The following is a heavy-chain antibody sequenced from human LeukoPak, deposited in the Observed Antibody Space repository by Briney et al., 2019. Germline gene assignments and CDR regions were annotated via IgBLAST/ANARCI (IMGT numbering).Heavy chain of an antibody. V-gene: IGHV3-64*01. CDR2: ISDNGGST. CDR3: ARVANDYGDYFDY. J-gene: IGHJ4*02. D-gene: IGHD4-17*01. CDR1: GFTFSSYA. Sequence: GGSLRLSCAASGFTFSSYAMHWVRQGPGKGLEYVSGISDNGGSTYYANSVKGRFTISRDNSKNTLYLQMGSLRAEDMAVYYCARVANDYGDYFDYWGQGTLVTVSS.